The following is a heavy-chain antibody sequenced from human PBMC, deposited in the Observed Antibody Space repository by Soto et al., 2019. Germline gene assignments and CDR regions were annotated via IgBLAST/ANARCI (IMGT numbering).Heavy chain of an antibody. CDR2: IIPIFGTA. D-gene: IGHD2-15*01. CDR3: GAVGCSGGSCYSFYYRMDV. Sequence: QVQLVQSGAEVKKPGSSVKVSCKASGGTFSSYAISWVRQAPGQGLEWMGGIIPIFGTANYAQKFQGRVTITADESTSTAYMELSSVRSEDTAVYYCGAVGCSGGSCYSFYYRMDVWGQGTTVTVSS. CDR1: GGTFSSYA. V-gene: IGHV1-69*12. J-gene: IGHJ6*02.